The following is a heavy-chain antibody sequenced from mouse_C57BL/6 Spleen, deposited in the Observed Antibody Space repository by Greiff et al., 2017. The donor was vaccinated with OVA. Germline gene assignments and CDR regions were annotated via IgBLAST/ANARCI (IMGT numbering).Heavy chain of an antibody. D-gene: IGHD3-3*01. CDR3: ARGGWHFDD. CDR1: GYTFTSYW. J-gene: IGHJ2*01. Sequence: VQLQQPGAELVKPGASVKLSCKASGYTFTSYWMQWVKQRPGQGLEWIGEIDPSDSYTNYNQKFKGKATLTVDTSSSTAYMQLSRLTSEDSAVYYCARGGWHFDDWGKGTTLTVSS. V-gene: IGHV1-50*01. CDR2: IDPSDSYT.